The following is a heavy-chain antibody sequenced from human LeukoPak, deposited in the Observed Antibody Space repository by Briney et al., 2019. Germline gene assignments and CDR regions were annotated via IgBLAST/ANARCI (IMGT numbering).Heavy chain of an antibody. CDR1: GYTFTSYD. V-gene: IGHV1-8*01. CDR2: MNPNSGNT. J-gene: IGHJ6*03. Sequence: ASVKVSCKASGYTFTSYDINWVRQATGQGLEWMGWMNPNSGNTGYAQKFQGRVTMTRNTSISTAYMELSSLRSEDTAVYCCARGVIVPAALYYYYYYMDVWGKGTTVTVSS. CDR3: ARGVIVPAALYYYYYYMDV. D-gene: IGHD2-2*01.